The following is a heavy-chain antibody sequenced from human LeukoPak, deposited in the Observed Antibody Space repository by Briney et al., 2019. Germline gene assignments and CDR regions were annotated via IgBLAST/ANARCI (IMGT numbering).Heavy chain of an antibody. CDR3: AGGKYGSASYFHYAMDV. CDR1: GNTLTSYY. D-gene: IGHD3-10*01. V-gene: IGHV1-46*01. Sequence: ASVKVSCKASGNTLTSYYMHWVRQAPGQGLEWMVIINPSGGSTSYAQRFQGRVTMTRDTSTSTVYMELSSLTSEDTAIYNCAGGKYGSASYFHYAMDVWGQGTTVTVSS. CDR2: INPSGGST. J-gene: IGHJ6*02.